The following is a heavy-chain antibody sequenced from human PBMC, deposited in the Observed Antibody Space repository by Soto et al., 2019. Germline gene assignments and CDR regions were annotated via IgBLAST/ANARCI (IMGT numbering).Heavy chain of an antibody. J-gene: IGHJ4*02. CDR1: GFTYSDYA. D-gene: IGHD6-19*01. CDR2: ISGSGGTT. Sequence: GGSLRLSCAASGFTYSDYAMSWVRQAPGKGLEWVSAISGSGGTTYYADSVKGRFTISRDNSKNTMYLQVNSLRAEDTAIYYCAQVMNSGWYLAYWGQGTLVTVSS. V-gene: IGHV3-23*01. CDR3: AQVMNSGWYLAY.